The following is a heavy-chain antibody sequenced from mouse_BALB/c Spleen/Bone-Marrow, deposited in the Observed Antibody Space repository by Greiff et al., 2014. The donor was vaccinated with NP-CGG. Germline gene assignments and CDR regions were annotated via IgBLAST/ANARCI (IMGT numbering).Heavy chain of an antibody. Sequence: EVMLVESGGGLVKPGGPLKLSCAASGFTFSDFYMYWVRRTPEKRLEWVATISDGGSYIYYPDSVKGRFTISRDDAKNNLYLQMSSLKSEDTAMYYCTRDRGVQGYAMDYWGQGTSVTVSS. D-gene: IGHD2-14*01. CDR3: TRDRGVQGYAMDY. CDR1: GFTFSDFY. J-gene: IGHJ4*01. CDR2: ISDGGSYI. V-gene: IGHV5-4*02.